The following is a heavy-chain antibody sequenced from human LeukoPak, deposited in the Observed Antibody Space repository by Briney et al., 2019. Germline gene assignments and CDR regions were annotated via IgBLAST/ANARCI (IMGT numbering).Heavy chain of an antibody. Sequence: GASVKVSCKASGGTFSSYAISWVRQAPGQGLEWMGWISAYNGNTNYAQKLQGRVTMTTDTSTSTAYMELRSLRSDDTAVYYCARGFRRAPGRGMDVWGQGTTVTVSS. CDR2: ISAYNGNT. CDR1: GGTFSSYA. J-gene: IGHJ6*02. CDR3: ARGFRRAPGRGMDV. V-gene: IGHV1-18*01.